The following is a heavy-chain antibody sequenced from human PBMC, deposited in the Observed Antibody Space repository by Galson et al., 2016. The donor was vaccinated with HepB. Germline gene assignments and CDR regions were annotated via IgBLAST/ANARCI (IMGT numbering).Heavy chain of an antibody. CDR2: LNPNSGNT. CDR1: GYAFTSYD. CDR3: ARTPRGVPSTDY. Sequence: SVKVSCKASGYAFTSYDFNWVRQATGQGLEWMGWLNPNSGNTGIIQKFQGRPTMTRDTSISTAYMELSSLTSEDTAIYFCARTPRGVPSTDYWGQGTLVTVSS. V-gene: IGHV1-8*01. J-gene: IGHJ4*02. D-gene: IGHD1-26*01.